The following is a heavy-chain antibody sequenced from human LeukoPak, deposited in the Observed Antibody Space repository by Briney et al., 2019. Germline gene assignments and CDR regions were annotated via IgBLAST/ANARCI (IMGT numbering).Heavy chain of an antibody. CDR2: INHSGST. J-gene: IGHJ4*02. Sequence: SETLSLTCAVYGGSFSGYYWSWIRQPPGKGREWIGEINHSGSTNYNPSLKSRVTISVDTSKNQFSLKLSSVTAADTAVYYCARGASSIHFDYWGQGTLVTVSS. CDR3: ARGASSIHFDY. CDR1: GGSFSGYY. V-gene: IGHV4-34*01. D-gene: IGHD3-16*01.